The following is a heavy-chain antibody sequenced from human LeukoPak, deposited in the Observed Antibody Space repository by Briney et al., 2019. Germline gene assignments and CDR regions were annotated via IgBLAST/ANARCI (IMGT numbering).Heavy chain of an antibody. CDR1: GYTFMSHG. CDR3: GRATGTWGHDGFDI. D-gene: IGHD3-16*01. J-gene: IGHJ3*02. Sequence: ASEKVSCKAYGYTFMSHGFSWVRQAPGQGLEWMGWISGCRSNTNYAQRLQGRVTMTTDTSTTTAYMEVRSLRSDDTAVYYCGRATGTWGHDGFDIWGQGTMVSV. CDR2: ISGCRSNT. V-gene: IGHV1-18*01.